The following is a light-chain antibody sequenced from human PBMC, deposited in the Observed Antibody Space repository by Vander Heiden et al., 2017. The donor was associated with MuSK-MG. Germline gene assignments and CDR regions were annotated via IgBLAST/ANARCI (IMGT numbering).Light chain of an antibody. CDR2: AAS. CDR1: QSISSY. Sequence: DIQMTQSPSSLSASVGDRVTITCRASQSISSYLNWYQQKPGKAPKLLIYAASSLQSGVPSRFSGSGYGKDFTLTISSLQPEDFATCYCQQSDSNPTITFGQGTRMEIK. V-gene: IGKV1-39*01. CDR3: QQSDSNPTIT. J-gene: IGKJ5*01.